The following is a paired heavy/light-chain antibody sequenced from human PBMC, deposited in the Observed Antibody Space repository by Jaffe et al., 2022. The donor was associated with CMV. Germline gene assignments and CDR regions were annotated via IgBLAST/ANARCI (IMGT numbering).Light chain of an antibody. Sequence: DIQMTQSPSSLSASVGDRVTITCRASQGISNSLAWYQQKPGKAPKLLLYAASRLESGVPSRFSGSGSGTDYTLTISSLQPEDFATYYCQQYYSTLWTFGQGTKVEIK. CDR2: AAS. J-gene: IGKJ1*01. CDR3: QQYYSTLWT. CDR1: QGISNS. V-gene: IGKV1-NL1*01.
Heavy chain of an antibody. CDR1: GFTFSDYY. CDR2: ISSSGSTI. Sequence: QVQLVESGGGLVKPGGSLRLSCAASGFTFSDYYMSWIRQAPGKGLEWVSYISSSGSTIYYADSVKGRFTISRDNAKNSLYLQMNSLRAEDTAVYYCAREGKYSSSWYGGFDYWGQGTLVTVSS. J-gene: IGHJ4*02. D-gene: IGHD6-13*01. V-gene: IGHV3-11*01. CDR3: AREGKYSSSWYGGFDY.